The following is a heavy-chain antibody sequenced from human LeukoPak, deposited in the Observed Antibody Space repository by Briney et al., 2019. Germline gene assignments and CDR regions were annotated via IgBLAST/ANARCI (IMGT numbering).Heavy chain of an antibody. V-gene: IGHV4-39*07. D-gene: IGHD7-27*01. CDR2: IYYSGST. CDR3: ARRGERTGARSSGRYYYYMDV. Sequence: SETLSLTCTVSGGSININTYYWGWIRQPPGKGLEWIGSIYYSGSTYYNPSLKSRVTISVDTSKNQFSLKLSSVTAADTAVYYCARRGERTGARSSGRYYYYMDVWGKGTTVTISS. J-gene: IGHJ6*03. CDR1: GGSININTYY.